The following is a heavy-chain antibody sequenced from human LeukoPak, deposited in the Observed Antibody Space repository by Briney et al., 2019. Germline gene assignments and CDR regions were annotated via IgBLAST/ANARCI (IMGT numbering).Heavy chain of an antibody. CDR2: ISWNSGSI. Sequence: GGSLRLSCAASGFTFDGYAMHWVRQAPGKGLEWVSGISWNSGSIGYADSVKGRFTISRDNAKNSLYLQMNSLRAEDTALYYCAKYAQGAAGTFWFDPWGQGTLVTVSS. CDR1: GFTFDGYA. D-gene: IGHD6-13*01. J-gene: IGHJ5*02. V-gene: IGHV3-9*01. CDR3: AKYAQGAAGTFWFDP.